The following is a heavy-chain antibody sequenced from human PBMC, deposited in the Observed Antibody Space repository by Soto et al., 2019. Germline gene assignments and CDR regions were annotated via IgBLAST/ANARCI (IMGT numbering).Heavy chain of an antibody. V-gene: IGHV3-33*01. CDR1: GFTFSNHG. Sequence: QVQLVASGGGVVQPGRSLRLSCAASGFTFSNHGMHWVRQAPGKGLEGVARIYYDGSNEYYADSVKGRFTISRDNSKNTVYLQMNSLRVEDTAVYYCARGRGSGSFYQLDYWGQGTLVTVSS. CDR3: ARGRGSGSFYQLDY. D-gene: IGHD1-26*01. J-gene: IGHJ4*02. CDR2: IYYDGSNE.